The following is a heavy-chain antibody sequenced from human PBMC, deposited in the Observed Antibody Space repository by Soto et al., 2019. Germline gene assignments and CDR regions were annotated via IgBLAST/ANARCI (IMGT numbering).Heavy chain of an antibody. Sequence: EVQLLESGGGLVQPGGSLRLSCAGSGFTFINYAMNWVRQAPGKGLEWVSSISGGGDATFFPDSGRGRFTFSRDTSKITVTLQMNSLGVEDTAVYYCAREVLGSPTRPEYLYFDLWGRGTLVTVSS. D-gene: IGHD3-10*01. J-gene: IGHJ2*01. V-gene: IGHV3-23*01. CDR3: AREVLGSPTRPEYLYFDL. CDR2: ISGGGDAT. CDR1: GFTFINYA.